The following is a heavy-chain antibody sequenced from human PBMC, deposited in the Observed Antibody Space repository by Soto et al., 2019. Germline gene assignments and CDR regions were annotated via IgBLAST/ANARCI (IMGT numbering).Heavy chain of an antibody. V-gene: IGHV3-30*18. J-gene: IGHJ5*02. Sequence: LRISCAASGFTFSSYGMHWVRQAPGKGLEWVAVISYDGSNKYYADSVKGRFTISRDNSKNTLYLQMNSLRAEDTAVYYCAKGDWFDPLGQGTLVTVSS. CDR1: GFTFSSYG. CDR3: AKGDWFDP. CDR2: ISYDGSNK.